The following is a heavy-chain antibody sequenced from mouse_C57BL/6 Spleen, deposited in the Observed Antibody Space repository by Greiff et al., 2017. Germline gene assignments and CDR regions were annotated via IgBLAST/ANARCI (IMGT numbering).Heavy chain of an antibody. CDR3: TRDYYGRSGGFAD. D-gene: IGHD1-1*01. Sequence: EVQRVESGEGLVKPGGSLKLSCAASGFTFSSYAMSWVRQTPEQRLEWVAYISSGGDYIYYAATVKGRFTISRDNAWNTLYLQISSLKPEDTAMYDCTRDYYGRSGGFADWGQGTLVTVAA. V-gene: IGHV5-9-1*02. CDR2: ISSGGDYI. CDR1: GFTFSSYA. J-gene: IGHJ3*01.